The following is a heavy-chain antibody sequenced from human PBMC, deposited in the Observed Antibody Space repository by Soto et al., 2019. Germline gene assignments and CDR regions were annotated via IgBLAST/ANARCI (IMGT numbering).Heavy chain of an antibody. CDR3: AKHLWFGESVFDP. CDR1: GFTFSSYA. D-gene: IGHD3-10*01. Sequence: PGGSLRLSCAASGFTFSSYAMSWVRQAPRKGLEWVSTIRGSADSANYADSVKGRFTISRDNSKNMLYLQMNSLRADDTAVYYCAKHLWFGESVFDPWGQGTLVTVSS. J-gene: IGHJ5*02. CDR2: IRGSADSA. V-gene: IGHV3-23*01.